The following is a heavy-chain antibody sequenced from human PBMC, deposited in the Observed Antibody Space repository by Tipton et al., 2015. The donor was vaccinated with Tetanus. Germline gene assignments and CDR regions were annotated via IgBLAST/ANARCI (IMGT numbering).Heavy chain of an antibody. CDR2: INNNHGNDGNT. J-gene: IGHJ5*02. CDR3: LSGSYYRA. V-gene: IGHV1-18*01. Sequence: QVQLVQSGGEVKKPGASVKVSCKASDYTFTKFDVSWVRQAPGQGLEWMGRINNNHGNDGNTNYAQNFQGRVTMTTDTSTRTSYMELRGLTSDDTAVYYCLSGSYYRAWGQGTLVTVSS. CDR1: DYTFTKFD. D-gene: IGHD1-26*01.